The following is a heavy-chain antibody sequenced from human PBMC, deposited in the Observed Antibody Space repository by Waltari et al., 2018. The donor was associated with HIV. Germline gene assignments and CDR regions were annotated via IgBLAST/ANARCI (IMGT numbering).Heavy chain of an antibody. V-gene: IGHV1-8*01. CDR1: GYTFTSHD. D-gene: IGHD5-12*01. Sequence: QVHLVQSGAEVKKPGASVKVSCRASGYTFTSHDVFWVRQAIGQGLEWMGWMNTQTGETASAQKFGGRVSMPENTSTSTADLEGRSLRSEAMAVYSCARGRTTQHDYGRDDYGDSQNGMDFWCQGTTVSVSS. J-gene: IGHJ6*02. CDR2: MNTQTGET. CDR3: ARGRTTQHDYGRDDYGDSQNGMDF.